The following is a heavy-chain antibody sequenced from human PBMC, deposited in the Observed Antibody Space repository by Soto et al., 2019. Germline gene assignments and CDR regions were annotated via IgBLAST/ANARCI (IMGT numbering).Heavy chain of an antibody. CDR1: GFTFSTYD. D-gene: IGHD3-10*01. CDR2: ISRSSIT. Sequence: GGSLRLSCVLSGFTFSTYDVTWVRQAPGKGLEWVSSISRSSITDYADSVKGRFTISGDNAKNSVYLQMNSLRAEDTAVYYCARGYASGSYYYWGQGTLVTVSS. CDR3: ARGYASGSYYY. V-gene: IGHV3-48*01. J-gene: IGHJ4*02.